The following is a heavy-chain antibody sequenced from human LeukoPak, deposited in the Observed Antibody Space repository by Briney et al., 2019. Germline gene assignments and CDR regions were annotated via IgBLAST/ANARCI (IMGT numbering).Heavy chain of an antibody. Sequence: GGSLRLSCAASGLTVSSNYMSWVRQAPGKGLEWVSVIYSGGSTYYADSVKGRFTISRDNSKNTLYLQMNSLRAEDTAVYYCARHHEGSSSWFDYWGQGTLVTVSS. D-gene: IGHD6-13*01. V-gene: IGHV3-66*04. CDR1: GLTVSSNY. CDR2: IYSGGST. J-gene: IGHJ4*02. CDR3: ARHHEGSSSWFDY.